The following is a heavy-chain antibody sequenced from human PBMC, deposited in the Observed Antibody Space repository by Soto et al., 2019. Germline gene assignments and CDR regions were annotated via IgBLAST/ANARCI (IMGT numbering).Heavy chain of an antibody. CDR3: ARELPTAIRGGYYYSYGMDV. CDR2: LHSDGSTT. CDR1: GFIFSSYW. V-gene: IGHV3-74*01. J-gene: IGHJ6*02. Sequence: LRLSCAASGFIFSSYWMHWVRQAPGKGLVWVSRLHSDGSTTSYADSVKGRFTISRDNAKNTLYLQMNSLRAEDTAVYYCARELPTAIRGGYYYSYGMDVWGQGTTVTVSS. D-gene: IGHD2-2*02.